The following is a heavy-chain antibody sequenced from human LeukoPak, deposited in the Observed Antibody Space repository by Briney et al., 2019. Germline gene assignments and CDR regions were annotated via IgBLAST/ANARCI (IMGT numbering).Heavy chain of an antibody. CDR2: VHYSGAT. D-gene: IGHD3-9*01. V-gene: IGHV4-59*08. CDR3: ARLMPMVLTGQRYFYHPLDV. J-gene: IGHJ6*04. CDR1: GDSVSTKY. Sequence: SETLSLTCIVSGDSVSTKYWAWVRQPPGMPLEYVGYVHYSGATDYNPSLRSQLTISMDTSRNIFSLRLSSVTAADTAVYYCARLMPMVLTGQRYFYHPLDVWGKGTTVTVSS.